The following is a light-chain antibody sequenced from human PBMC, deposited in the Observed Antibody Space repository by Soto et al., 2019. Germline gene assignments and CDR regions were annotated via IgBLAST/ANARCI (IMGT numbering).Light chain of an antibody. Sequence: EIVLSQSPGTLSLSPGERATLSCRASQSVNSNYLAWYQQQPGQAPRLLIYGASSRATGFPDRFSGSGSGTDFTLTISRLEPEDFAVYYCQQYGASPLTFGGGTKVEIK. J-gene: IGKJ4*01. CDR3: QQYGASPLT. V-gene: IGKV3-20*01. CDR1: QSVNSNY. CDR2: GAS.